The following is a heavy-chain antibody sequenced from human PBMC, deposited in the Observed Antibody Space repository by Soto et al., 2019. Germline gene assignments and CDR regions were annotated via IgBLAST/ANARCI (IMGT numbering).Heavy chain of an antibody. D-gene: IGHD2-21*02. V-gene: IGHV3-53*01. J-gene: IGHJ4*02. CDR3: ARGMGAAWVTPLSH. CDR2: LYTADST. CDR1: GFNVDNVY. Sequence: EVHLVESGGGLIQPGGSLRLSCIASGFNVDNVYMSWVRQAPGKGLEWVSVLYTADSTNYADSVKGRFTISRDSSKNTVYLHMDSLRAGDTAVYYCARGMGAAWVTPLSHWGQGTLVIVSS.